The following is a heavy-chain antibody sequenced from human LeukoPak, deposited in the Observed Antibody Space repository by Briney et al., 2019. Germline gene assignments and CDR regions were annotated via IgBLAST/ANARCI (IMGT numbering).Heavy chain of an antibody. J-gene: IGHJ4*02. CDR1: GGSIGSYY. Sequence: SETLSLACTVSGGSIGSYYWSWIRQPAGKGLEWIGRIYSSGSTNYNPSLRSRVTMAVDTSKNQFSLKLRSVTAADTASYYCARERYESGSYYQGYFDNWGQGTLVTLSS. D-gene: IGHD3-10*01. V-gene: IGHV4-4*07. CDR2: IYSSGST. CDR3: ARERYESGSYYQGYFDN.